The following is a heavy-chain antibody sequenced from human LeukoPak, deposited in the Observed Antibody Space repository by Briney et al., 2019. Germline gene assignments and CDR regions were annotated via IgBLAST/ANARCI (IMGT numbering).Heavy chain of an antibody. CDR2: IYLSDNT. CDR3: ARAYSSSWYWNWFDP. J-gene: IGHJ5*02. CDR1: GDSIINYY. Sequence: SETLSLTCSVSGDSIINYYWMWIRQPAGKGLEWIGRIYLSDNTNYNSPSLRSRVTMSPDTSMNRFSLKLSSVTAADTAVYYCARAYSSSWYWNWFDPWGQGTLVTVSS. V-gene: IGHV4-4*07. D-gene: IGHD6-13*01.